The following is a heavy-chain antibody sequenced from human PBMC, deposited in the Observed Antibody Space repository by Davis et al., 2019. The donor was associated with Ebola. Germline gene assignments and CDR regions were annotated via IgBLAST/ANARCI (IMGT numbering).Heavy chain of an antibody. CDR2: ISSDGRNK. D-gene: IGHD1-26*01. J-gene: IGHJ4*02. CDR1: GFTLRIYT. CDR3: ARGREDYLDY. V-gene: IGHV3-30*09. Sequence: GESLKISCAASGFTLRIYTMHWVRQAPGKGLEWVAAISSDGRNKHYADSVRGRVVISRDTSKDTLYLPMSGLRAEDTAVYYCARGREDYLDYWGQGTLVTVSS.